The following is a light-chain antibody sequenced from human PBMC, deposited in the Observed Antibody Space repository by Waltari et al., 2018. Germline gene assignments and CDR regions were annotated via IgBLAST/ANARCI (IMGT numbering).Light chain of an antibody. CDR1: QSVGRP. V-gene: IGKV3-20*01. Sequence: EIVLTQSPGTLSLSPGDRATLSCRASQSVGRPLAWYPLKPGQAPRLLIYAASTRATGIPDRFSGSGSGTDFSLTISRLEPEDFAVYFCQHYVRLPATFGQGTRVEIK. CDR2: AAS. CDR3: QHYVRLPAT. J-gene: IGKJ1*01.